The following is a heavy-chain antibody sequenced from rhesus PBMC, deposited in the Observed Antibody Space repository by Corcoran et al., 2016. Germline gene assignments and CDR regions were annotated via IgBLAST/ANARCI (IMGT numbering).Heavy chain of an antibody. Sequence: QVQLQESGPGLVKPSETLSLTCAVSGGSISTSSYYWNWIRQPPGKGLEWIGYKTYSGATNYNPSLGSRVTISRDTSKNQFSLRLTSVTAADTAVYFCARDNYTTDGFDFWGQGLRVSVSS. CDR3: ARDNYTTDGFDF. J-gene: IGHJ3*01. D-gene: IGHD1-44*01. V-gene: IGHV4-122*02. CDR1: GGSISTSSYY. CDR2: KTYSGAT.